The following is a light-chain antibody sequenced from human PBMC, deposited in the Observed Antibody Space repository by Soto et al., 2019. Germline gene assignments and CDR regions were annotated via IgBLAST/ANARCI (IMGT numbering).Light chain of an antibody. CDR1: QTIRDSY. CDR3: QQYGSSPLT. V-gene: IGKV3-20*01. J-gene: IGKJ4*01. CDR2: GAS. Sequence: EIVLTQSPGTLSVSPGERATLSCRASQTIRDSYVAWYQQKPGQAPRLLIYGASNRATGVPDRFSGRGSRTGFTLIISRLEPEDFAVYYCQQYGSSPLTFGGGTKVEIK.